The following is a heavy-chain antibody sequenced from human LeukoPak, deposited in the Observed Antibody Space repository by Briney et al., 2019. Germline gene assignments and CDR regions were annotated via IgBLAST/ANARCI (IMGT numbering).Heavy chain of an antibody. CDR1: GFTFGDYA. V-gene: IGHV3-49*03. CDR3: TREQTLHFDCSGGSCYAPVEAFDI. J-gene: IGHJ3*02. Sequence: PGGSLRLSCTASGFTFGDYAMSWFRQAPGKGLEWVGFIRSKAYGGTTEYAASVKGRFTISRDDSKSIAYLQMNSLKTEDTAVYYCTREQTLHFDCSGGSCYAPVEAFDIWGQGTMVTVSS. CDR2: IRSKAYGGTT. D-gene: IGHD2-15*01.